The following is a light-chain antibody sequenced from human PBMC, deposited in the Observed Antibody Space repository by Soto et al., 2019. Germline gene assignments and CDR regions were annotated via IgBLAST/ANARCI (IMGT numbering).Light chain of an antibody. J-gene: IGKJ4*01. CDR3: QKYHSAPLT. V-gene: IGKV1-27*01. Sequence: DIQMTQSPSSLSASLGDRVTITCRASQGIGVYLAWFQQKPGKVPKLLIYAASALQSGVPSRFSGSGSGTDFTLTISSPQPEDIATYYCQKYHSAPLTFGGGTRVEIK. CDR1: QGIGVY. CDR2: AAS.